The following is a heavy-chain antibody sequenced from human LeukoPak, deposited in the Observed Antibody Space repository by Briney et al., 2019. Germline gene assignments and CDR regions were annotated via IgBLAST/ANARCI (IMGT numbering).Heavy chain of an antibody. CDR1: GFTVYSNY. D-gene: IGHD6-13*01. Sequence: QSGGSLRLSCAASGFTVYSNYLSWVRQAPGMGLEWVSVITGSGGNTYYADSVEGRFTISKDNSKNTVYLQMSSLRVDDTAVYYCAKAASSSWPSYYYGMDVWGQGTTVTVSS. CDR2: ITGSGGNT. J-gene: IGHJ6*02. CDR3: AKAASSSWPSYYYGMDV. V-gene: IGHV3-23*01.